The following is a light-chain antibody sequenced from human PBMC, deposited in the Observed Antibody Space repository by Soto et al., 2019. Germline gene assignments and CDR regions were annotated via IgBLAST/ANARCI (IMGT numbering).Light chain of an antibody. CDR3: QTYDTGVSGSI. CDR2: GNI. Sequence: QSVLTQPPSVSGAPGQRVAISCAGTSSNIGAGYDVHWYQHLPGTAPKLLIFGNINRPSGVPDRFSGSKSGTSASLAITGLQAADEGDYYCQTYDTGVSGSIFGGGTKVTVL. V-gene: IGLV1-40*01. J-gene: IGLJ2*01. CDR1: SSNIGAGYD.